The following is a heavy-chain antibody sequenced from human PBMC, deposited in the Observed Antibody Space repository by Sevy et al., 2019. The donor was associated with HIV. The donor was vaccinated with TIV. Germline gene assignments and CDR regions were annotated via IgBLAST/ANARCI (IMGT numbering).Heavy chain of an antibody. CDR2: IWYDGINK. J-gene: IGHJ5*02. CDR1: GLSVTNNG. Sequence: GGSLRLSCEVSGLSVTNNGMHWVRQAPGKGLEWVAVIWYDGINKDYADSVKGRFIISRDNSKNTMYLEMDSLRAEDTAVYYCARDSRNGLDPWGQGALVTVSS. CDR3: ARDSRNGLDP. D-gene: IGHD2-8*01. V-gene: IGHV3-33*08.